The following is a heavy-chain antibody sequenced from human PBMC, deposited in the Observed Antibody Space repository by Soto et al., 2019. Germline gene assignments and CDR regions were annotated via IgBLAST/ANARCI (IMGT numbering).Heavy chain of an antibody. V-gene: IGHV1-3*01. CDR1: GYTFTSYA. CDR3: ARPRDHGDCVRWSHP. CDR2: INAGNGNT. J-gene: IGHJ5*02. Sequence: ASVKVSCKASGYTFTSYAMHWVRQAPGQRLEWMGWINAGNGNTKYSQKFQGRVTITRDTSASTAYMELSSLRSEDTAVYYCARPRDHGDCVRWSHPWWHGTLVTVSA. D-gene: IGHD4-17*01.